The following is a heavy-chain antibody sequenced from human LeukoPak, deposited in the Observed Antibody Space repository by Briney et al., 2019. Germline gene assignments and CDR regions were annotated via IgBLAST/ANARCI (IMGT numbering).Heavy chain of an antibody. V-gene: IGHV4-39*01. J-gene: IGHJ4*02. CDR2: AYYAGNT. D-gene: IGHD6-19*01. CDR3: ARQPTVNRGAVASNFDY. Sequence: SETLSLTCTVSGALVSSTIHYWAWIRHPPGRGLEGIGSAYYAGNTYYNASFQNRVTISMDTSKNQFSLRLSTMSATDTAVYFCARQPTVNRGAVASNFDYWGQGTLVTVSS. CDR1: GALVSSTIHY.